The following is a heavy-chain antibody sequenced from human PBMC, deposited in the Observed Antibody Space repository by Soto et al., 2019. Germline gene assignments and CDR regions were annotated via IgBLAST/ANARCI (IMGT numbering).Heavy chain of an antibody. CDR3: ARSLGPSRHFFDH. CDR1: GFTVDDYD. J-gene: IGHJ4*02. D-gene: IGHD3-16*01. V-gene: IGHV3-23*01. CDR2: LSDTT. Sequence: EVQLLDSGGDLVQPGGFLRLSCAASGFTVDDYDMSWVRQAPGKGLEWVSTLSDTTYYADSVRGRFTISRDTSGSTLYLQMNSLGVDDTAVYYCARSLGPSRHFFDHWGQGTLVTVSS.